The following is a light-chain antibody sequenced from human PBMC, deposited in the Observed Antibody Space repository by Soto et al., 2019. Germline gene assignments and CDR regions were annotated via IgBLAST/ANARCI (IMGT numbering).Light chain of an antibody. Sequence: QSALTQPASVSGSPGQSITISCTGTSSDVGGYNYVSWYQQHPGKAPKLMIYEVSNRHSGVSNRFSGSKSGNTASLTISGPQAEDEADYCCSSYTSSSTHVFGTGTKVTVL. J-gene: IGLJ1*01. V-gene: IGLV2-14*01. CDR3: SSYTSSSTHV. CDR1: SSDVGGYNY. CDR2: EVS.